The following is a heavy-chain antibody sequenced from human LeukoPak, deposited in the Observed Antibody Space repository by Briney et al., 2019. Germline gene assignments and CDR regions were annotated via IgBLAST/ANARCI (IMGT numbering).Heavy chain of an antibody. V-gene: IGHV3-30*04. Sequence: GRSLRLSCAASGFTFSSYAMHWVRQAPGKGLEGVAVISYVGSNKYYADSVKGRFTISRDNSKNTLYLQMNSLRAEDTAVYYCARTYYYDSTSLGIDAFDIWGQGTMVTVSS. D-gene: IGHD3-22*01. CDR2: ISYVGSNK. CDR1: GFTFSSYA. J-gene: IGHJ3*02. CDR3: ARTYYYDSTSLGIDAFDI.